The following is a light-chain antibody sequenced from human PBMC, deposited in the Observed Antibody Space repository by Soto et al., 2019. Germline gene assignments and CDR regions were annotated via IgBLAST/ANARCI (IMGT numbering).Light chain of an antibody. V-gene: IGKV1-5*01. J-gene: IGKJ1*01. CDR3: QQYKSYWT. Sequence: DLQMTQAPSTLSASVGDRVTITCRASESISSWLAWYQQKLGKAPKLLIYDASSLESGVPSRFSGSGSGTEFTLTISSLQPDDFATYYCQQYKSYWTFGQGTK. CDR2: DAS. CDR1: ESISSW.